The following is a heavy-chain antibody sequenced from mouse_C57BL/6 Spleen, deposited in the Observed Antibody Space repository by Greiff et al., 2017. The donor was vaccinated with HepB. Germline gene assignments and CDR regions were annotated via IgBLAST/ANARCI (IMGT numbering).Heavy chain of an antibody. D-gene: IGHD2-1*01. J-gene: IGHJ3*01. Sequence: QVQLQQSGAELVRPGSSVKLSCKASGYTFTSYWMDWVKQRPGQGLEWIGNIYPSDSETHYNQKFKDKATLTVDKSSSTAYMQLSSLTSEDSAVYYCARPKAYMVGAYWGQGTLVTVSA. CDR1: GYTFTSYW. CDR2: IYPSDSET. V-gene: IGHV1-61*01. CDR3: ARPKAYMVGAY.